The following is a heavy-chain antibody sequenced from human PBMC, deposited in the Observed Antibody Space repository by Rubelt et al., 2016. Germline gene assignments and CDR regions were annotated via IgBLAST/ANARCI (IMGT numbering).Heavy chain of an antibody. V-gene: IGHV4-39*01. CDR3: ARQWPGAEAAFDY. D-gene: IGHD6-13*01. CDR1: GGSISSSSYY. Sequence: QLQLQESGPGLVKPSETLSLTCTVSGGSISSSSYYWGCIRQPPGKGLEWIGSVYYSGSTYYKPSLKSRVTISVDTSKNLFARKLGSVTAADTAVYYCARQWPGAEAAFDYWGQGTLVTVSS. CDR2: VYYSGST. J-gene: IGHJ4*02.